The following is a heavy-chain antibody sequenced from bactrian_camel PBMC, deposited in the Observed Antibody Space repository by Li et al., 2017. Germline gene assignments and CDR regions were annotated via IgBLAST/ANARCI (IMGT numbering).Heavy chain of an antibody. CDR3: AKTLHCGLELITPQPLWN. J-gene: IGHJ4*01. V-gene: IGHV3S42*01. CDR1: GFAFSSSD. Sequence: DVQLVESGGGLALPGGSLRLSCAASGFAFSSSDMNWARQAPGKGLEWVSTITQGDLSPTYADSVKGRFTISRDNAKNTLYLQMNSLKPEGTAMYYCAKTLHCGLELITPQPLWNWGPGTQVTVS. D-gene: IGHD2*01. CDR2: ITQGDLSP.